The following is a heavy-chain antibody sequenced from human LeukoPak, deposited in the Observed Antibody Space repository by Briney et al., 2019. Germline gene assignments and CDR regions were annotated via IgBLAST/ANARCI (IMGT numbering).Heavy chain of an antibody. J-gene: IGHJ4*02. D-gene: IGHD6-13*01. CDR3: VKTGSGWYGDY. V-gene: IGHV3-30*02. CDR2: IRYGGINK. Sequence: PGGSLRLSCAASGFSFSAYAMYWVRQAPGKGPEWVALIRYGGINKYYGDSVKGRFTISRDNSKNMLYLQMNSLRAEDTAVYYCVKTGSGWYGDYWGQGARVTVSS. CDR1: GFSFSAYA.